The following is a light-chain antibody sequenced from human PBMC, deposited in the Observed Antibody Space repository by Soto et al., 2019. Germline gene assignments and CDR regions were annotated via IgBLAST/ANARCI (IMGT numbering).Light chain of an antibody. CDR1: SSDVGGYNY. J-gene: IGLJ3*02. CDR2: EVN. CDR3: SSYTSSSTVV. Sequence: QSVLTQHASVSGSPGQSITISCTGTSSDVGGYNYVSWYQQHPGKAPKLMISEVNDRPSEVSNRFSGSKSGNTASLTISGLQAEDEADYYCSSYTSSSTVVFGGGTQLTVL. V-gene: IGLV2-14*01.